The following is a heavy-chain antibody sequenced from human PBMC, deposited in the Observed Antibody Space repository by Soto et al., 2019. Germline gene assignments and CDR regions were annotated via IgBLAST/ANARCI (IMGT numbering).Heavy chain of an antibody. CDR3: ARRGGSGYGFGYFAY. D-gene: IGHD3-22*01. CDR1: GGSINSNTYY. Sequence: QLQLQESGPGLVKPSETLSLTCTVSGGSINSNTYYWGWIRQPPGKGLEYIGIVYYTGSTYYSPTLRSRVTISGDTSKNQFSLKLSSVTAADTAVYYCARRGGSGYGFGYFAYWGQGTLVTVSS. V-gene: IGHV4-39*01. CDR2: VYYTGST. J-gene: IGHJ4*02.